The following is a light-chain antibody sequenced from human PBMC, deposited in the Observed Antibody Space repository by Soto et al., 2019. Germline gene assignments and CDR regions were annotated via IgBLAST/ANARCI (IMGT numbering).Light chain of an antibody. CDR1: QSISSY. V-gene: IGKV1-39*01. J-gene: IGKJ1*01. Sequence: DIQMTQSPSSLSASVGDRVTITCRASQSISSYLNWYQQKPGKAPKLLIYAASSLQSGVPSSFSGSGSGTDLPLTLRSLQPEDLATYYCQQSCSTPLTFGQGPNVEIK. CDR3: QQSCSTPLT. CDR2: AAS.